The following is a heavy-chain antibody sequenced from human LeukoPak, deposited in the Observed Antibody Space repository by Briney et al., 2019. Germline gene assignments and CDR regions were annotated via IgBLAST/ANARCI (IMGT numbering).Heavy chain of an antibody. D-gene: IGHD2-21*02. CDR2: IYYSGST. J-gene: IGHJ4*02. CDR1: GGSISSYY. CDR3: ARSSVVTAMVHLEY. V-gene: IGHV4-59*01. Sequence: SETLSLTCTVSGGSISSYYWSWIRQPPGKGLEWIGYIYYSGSTNYNPSLKSRVTISVDTSKNQFSLKLSSVTAEDTAVYYCARSSVVTAMVHLEYWGQGTLVTVSS.